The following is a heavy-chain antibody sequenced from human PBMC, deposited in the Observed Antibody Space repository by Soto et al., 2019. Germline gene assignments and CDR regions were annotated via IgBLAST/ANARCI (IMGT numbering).Heavy chain of an antibody. V-gene: IGHV3-21*01. J-gene: IGHJ3*02. Sequence: GGSLSLSCAASGFTFSGYSMNWVRQAPGKGLEWVSSISSSSSSYIYYADSAKGRFTISRDNAKNSLYLQMNSLRAEDTAVYYCAREARYYDFWSGYLIPNRDAFDIWGQGTMVTVSS. CDR2: ISSSSSSYI. CDR3: AREARYYDFWSGYLIPNRDAFDI. CDR1: GFTFSGYS. D-gene: IGHD3-3*01.